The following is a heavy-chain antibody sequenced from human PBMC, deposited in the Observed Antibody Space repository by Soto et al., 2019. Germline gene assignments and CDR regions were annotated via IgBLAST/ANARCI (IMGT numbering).Heavy chain of an antibody. J-gene: IGHJ4*02. V-gene: IGHV3-21*01. CDR3: ARDPPELLAYFDY. D-gene: IGHD1-7*01. CDR1: GFTFSSYS. CDR2: ISSSSSYI. Sequence: PGGSLRLSCAASGFTFSSYSMNWVRQAPGKGLEWVSSISSSSSYIYYADSVKGRFTISRDNAKNSLYLQMNSLRAEDTAVYYCARDPPELLAYFDYWGQGTLVTVS.